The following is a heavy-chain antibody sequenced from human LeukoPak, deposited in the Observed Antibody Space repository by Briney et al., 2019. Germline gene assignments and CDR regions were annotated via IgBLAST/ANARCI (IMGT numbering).Heavy chain of an antibody. CDR1: GFTFTSSA. Sequence: SVTVSCKASGFTFTSSAMQWVRQARGQRLEWIGWIVVGSGNTNCAQKFQERVTITRDMSTSTAYMELSSLRSEGTAVYYCAADRWVGATTFDYWGQGTLVTVSS. CDR2: IVVGSGNT. V-gene: IGHV1-58*02. J-gene: IGHJ4*02. D-gene: IGHD1-26*01. CDR3: AADRWVGATTFDY.